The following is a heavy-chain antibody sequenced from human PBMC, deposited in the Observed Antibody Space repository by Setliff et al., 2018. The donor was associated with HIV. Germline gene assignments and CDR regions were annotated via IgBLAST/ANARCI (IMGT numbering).Heavy chain of an antibody. J-gene: IGHJ3*02. CDR1: GFTFIDYA. V-gene: IGHV3-21*01. CDR3: ARSRSTRDAFDI. CDR2: ISSSGSYI. Sequence: GGSLRLSCAASGFTFIDYALNWVRQSPGKGLEWVPSISSSGSYIYYAGSLRGRFTISRDYASNSLYLEMNSLRVEDTAIYYCARSRSTRDAFDIWGQGTMVTVSS. D-gene: IGHD1-1*01.